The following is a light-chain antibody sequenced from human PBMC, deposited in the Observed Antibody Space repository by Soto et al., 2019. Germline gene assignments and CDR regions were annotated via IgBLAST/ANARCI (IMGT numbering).Light chain of an antibody. J-gene: IGKJ2*01. V-gene: IGKV1-5*01. CDR2: DAS. CDR1: QSISSW. CDR3: QQYNSYAYT. Sequence: DIKMTQSPSTLPASVGDRVTITCRASQSISSWLAWYQQKPGKAPKLLIYDASSLESGVPSRFSGSGSGTEFTLTISSLQPDDFATYYCQQYNSYAYTFGQGTKVHIK.